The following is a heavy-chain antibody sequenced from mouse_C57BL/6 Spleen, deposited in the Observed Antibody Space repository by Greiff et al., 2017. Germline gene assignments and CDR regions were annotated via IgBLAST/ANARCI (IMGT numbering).Heavy chain of an antibody. Sequence: QVQLQQPGAELVRPGSSVKLSCKASGYTFTSYWMHWVQPRPIQGLEWIGNIDPSASETHYNQKFKDKATLTVDKSSSTAYLQLSSLTSEDSAVYYWAREGDGSSYWYFDVWGTGTTVTVAS. J-gene: IGHJ1*03. D-gene: IGHD1-1*01. CDR1: GYTFTSYW. CDR2: IDPSASET. V-gene: IGHV1-52*01. CDR3: AREGDGSSYWYFDV.